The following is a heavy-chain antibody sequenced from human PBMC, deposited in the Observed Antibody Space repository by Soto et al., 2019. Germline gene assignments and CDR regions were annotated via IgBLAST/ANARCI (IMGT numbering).Heavy chain of an antibody. CDR3: ERDTERLAIDG. CDR2: IFYSGST. Sequence: PXETLSITCTVSGGSISSGGYDWSWIRHHPGKVLEWIGYIFYSGSTYYNPSLKSRVSISVDTSKNQFSLNLNSLTAADTAVYYCERDTERLAIDGWGRGTLVTVSS. CDR1: GGSISSGGYD. V-gene: IGHV4-31*03. J-gene: IGHJ4*02. D-gene: IGHD3-16*01.